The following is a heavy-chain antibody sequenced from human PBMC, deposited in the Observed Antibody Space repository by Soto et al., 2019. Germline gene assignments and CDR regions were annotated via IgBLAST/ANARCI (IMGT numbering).Heavy chain of an antibody. J-gene: IGHJ4*02. CDR1: GFALSNARMG. D-gene: IGHD4-17*01. Sequence: QVTLKESGPVLVKPTETLTLTCTVSGFALSNARMGVSWIRQPPGQALEWLAHIFSNDEKSYSTSLKSRLTISKDTSKSQVVLTMTNMDPVDTATYYCARITSTTVTILDWGQGTLVTVSS. CDR2: IFSNDEK. V-gene: IGHV2-26*01. CDR3: ARITSTTVTILD.